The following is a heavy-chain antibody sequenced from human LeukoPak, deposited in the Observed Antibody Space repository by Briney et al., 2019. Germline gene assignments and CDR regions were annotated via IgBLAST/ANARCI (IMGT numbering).Heavy chain of an antibody. V-gene: IGHV3-30-3*01. CDR1: GFTFSSYA. J-gene: IGHJ4*02. CDR3: AKVFSPYCSSTSCPFDY. D-gene: IGHD2-2*01. CDR2: ISYDGSNK. Sequence: GGSLRLSCAASGFTFSSYAMHWVRQAPGKGLEWVAVISYDGSNKYYADSVKGRFTISRDNSKNTLYLQMNSLRAEDTAVYYCAKVFSPYCSSTSCPFDYWGQGTLVTVSS.